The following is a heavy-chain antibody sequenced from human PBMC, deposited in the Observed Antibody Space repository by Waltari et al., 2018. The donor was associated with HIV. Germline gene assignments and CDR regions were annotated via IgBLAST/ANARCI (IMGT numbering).Heavy chain of an antibody. CDR1: GFTFSNYA. V-gene: IGHV3-23*01. Sequence: EVHLLESGGGLVQPGGSLRLSCAASGFTFSNYAMNWVRQAPGKGLEWVSSCRGSGGRRYYADSVKGRLTISRDNSKKTLYLQMNSLRAEDTAVYYCAKDYDSSGFYYFDYWGQGTLVTVSS. CDR3: AKDYDSSGFYYFDY. CDR2: CRGSGGRR. D-gene: IGHD3-22*01. J-gene: IGHJ4*02.